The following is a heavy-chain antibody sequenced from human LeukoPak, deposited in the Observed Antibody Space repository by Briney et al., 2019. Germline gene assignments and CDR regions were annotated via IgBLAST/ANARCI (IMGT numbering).Heavy chain of an antibody. Sequence: EGSLRLSCAASGFTFSSYWMSWVRQAPGKGLEWVANIKQDGSEKYYVDSVKGRFTISRDNAKNSLYLQMNSLRAEDTAVYYCARGWIQLWDAFDYWGQGTLVTVSS. J-gene: IGHJ4*02. D-gene: IGHD5-18*01. CDR3: ARGWIQLWDAFDY. V-gene: IGHV3-7*01. CDR1: GFTFSSYW. CDR2: IKQDGSEK.